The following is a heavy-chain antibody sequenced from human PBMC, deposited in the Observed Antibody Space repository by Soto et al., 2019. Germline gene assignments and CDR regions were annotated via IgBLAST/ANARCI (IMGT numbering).Heavy chain of an antibody. CDR2: ISGSGGST. Sequence: GGSLRLSCAASGFTFSSYAMSWVRQAPGKGLEWVSAISGSGGSTYYADSVKGRFTISRDNSKNTLYLQMNSLRAEDTAVYYCAKGYYYDSSGYYYFDYWGQGTLVTVS. CDR1: GFTFSSYA. J-gene: IGHJ4*02. V-gene: IGHV3-23*01. D-gene: IGHD3-22*01. CDR3: AKGYYYDSSGYYYFDY.